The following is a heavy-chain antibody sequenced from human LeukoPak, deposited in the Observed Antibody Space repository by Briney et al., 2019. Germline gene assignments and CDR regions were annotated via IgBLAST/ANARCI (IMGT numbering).Heavy chain of an antibody. D-gene: IGHD1-7*01. Sequence: PGGSLGLSCAASGFTFSSYSMHWVRQAPGKGLEWVSSIIGNTNYRYNEDSVKGRFTISRDNAKNSLYLQMNSLRAEDTAVYYCARDLGWNYAFDYWGQGALVTISS. CDR3: ARDLGWNYAFDY. J-gene: IGHJ4*02. CDR1: GFTFSSYS. V-gene: IGHV3-21*01. CDR2: IIGNTNYR.